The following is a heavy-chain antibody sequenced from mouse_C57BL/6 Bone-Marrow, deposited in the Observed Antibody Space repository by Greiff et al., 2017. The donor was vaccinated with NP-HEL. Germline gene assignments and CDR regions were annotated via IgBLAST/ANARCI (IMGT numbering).Heavy chain of an antibody. J-gene: IGHJ4*01. V-gene: IGHV5-15*01. Sequence: EVKLMESGGGLVQPGGSLKLSCAASGFTLSDYGMAWVRQAPRKGPAWVAFISNLEYSIYYADTVTGRFTISRENSKNTLYLEMSSLRSEDTAMYYCARGDYYYYAMDYWGQGTSVTVSS. D-gene: IGHD2-4*01. CDR2: ISNLEYSI. CDR3: ARGDYYYYAMDY. CDR1: GFTLSDYG.